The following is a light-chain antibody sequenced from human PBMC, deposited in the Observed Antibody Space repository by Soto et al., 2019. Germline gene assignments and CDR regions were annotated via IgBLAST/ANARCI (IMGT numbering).Light chain of an antibody. J-gene: IGKJ4*01. Sequence: DIQMTQSPSSLSASVGDSVTMTCQASQDIKNFLNWYQQKPGKAPKLLIYDAFKLDTGVPSRFSGSGSGTDFTFTISSLQPEDIATYFCQQYDSLSPTFGGGTKVEI. V-gene: IGKV1-33*01. CDR2: DAF. CDR1: QDIKNF. CDR3: QQYDSLSPT.